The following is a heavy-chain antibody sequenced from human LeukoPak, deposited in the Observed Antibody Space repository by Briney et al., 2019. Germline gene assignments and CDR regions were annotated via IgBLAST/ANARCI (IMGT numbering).Heavy chain of an antibody. V-gene: IGHV1-2*02. CDR3: AREAVIRGIIITNFDY. J-gene: IGHJ4*02. CDR2: INPNSGDT. D-gene: IGHD3-10*01. Sequence: ASVKLSCNASGYTFTGHYLHWGRQAPGQGLEWMGWINPNSGDTNYARKFQGRVTMTRATSISTAYMELSRLSFDDTAVYYCAREAVIRGIIITNFDYWGQGTLVTVSS. CDR1: GYTFTGHY.